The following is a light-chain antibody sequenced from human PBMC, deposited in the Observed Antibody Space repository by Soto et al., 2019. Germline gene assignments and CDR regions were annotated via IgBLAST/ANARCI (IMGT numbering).Light chain of an antibody. CDR2: DVS. V-gene: IGLV2-14*03. J-gene: IGLJ1*01. CDR1: SSDVGGYNY. Sequence: QSTIPQPAFVSGYRRQSITISCTVTSSDVGGYNYVSWYQQHPAKAPKLMISDVSNRPSVVSNRFSASKSGNTASLTISGLQTEDEADYYCLSYTIISTYVFGTGT. CDR3: LSYTIISTYV.